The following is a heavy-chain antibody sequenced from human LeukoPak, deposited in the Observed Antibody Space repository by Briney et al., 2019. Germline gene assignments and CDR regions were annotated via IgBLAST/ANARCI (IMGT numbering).Heavy chain of an antibody. D-gene: IGHD2-15*01. CDR3: ARGVGYCSGGRCYFVY. V-gene: IGHV4-31*03. CDR2: IYYTGST. J-gene: IGHJ4*01. Sequence: SETLSLTCTVSGGSISSDGYYWSWIRHHPGTGLEWLGYIYYTGSTYYKPSLKGRLSMSVYTSANQFSLNLSSVTAADTAVYHCARGVGYCSGGRCYFVYWGHGTLVTVSS. CDR1: GGSISSDGYY.